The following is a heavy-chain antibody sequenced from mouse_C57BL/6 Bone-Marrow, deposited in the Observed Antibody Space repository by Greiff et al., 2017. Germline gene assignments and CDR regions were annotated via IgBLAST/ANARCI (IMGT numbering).Heavy chain of an antibody. J-gene: IGHJ4*01. CDR2: ISSGSSTI. CDR3: ARTEEDAMDY. CDR1: GFTFSDYG. V-gene: IGHV5-17*01. Sequence: EVQLVESGGGLVKPGGSLKLSCAASGFTFSDYGMHWVRQAPEKGLEWVAYISSGSSTIYYADTVKGRFTISRDNAKNTLVLQMTSLRSEDTAMYYWARTEEDAMDYWGQGTSVTGSS.